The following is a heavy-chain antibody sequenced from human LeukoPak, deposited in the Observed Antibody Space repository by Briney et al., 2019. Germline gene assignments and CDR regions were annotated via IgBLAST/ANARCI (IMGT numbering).Heavy chain of an antibody. J-gene: IGHJ2*01. CDR1: GYTFTSYY. D-gene: IGHD6-19*01. CDR3: ARDRAVAGIEWYFDL. V-gene: IGHV1-46*01. CDR2: INPSGGST. Sequence: ASVKVSCKASGYTFTSYYMRWVRQAPGQGLEWMGIINPSGGSTSYAQKFQGRVTMTRDTSTSTVYMELSSLRSEDTAVYYCARDRAVAGIEWYFDLWGRGTLVTVSS.